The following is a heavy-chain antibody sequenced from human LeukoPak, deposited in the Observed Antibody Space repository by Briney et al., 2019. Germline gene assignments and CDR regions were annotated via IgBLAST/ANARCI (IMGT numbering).Heavy chain of an antibody. J-gene: IGHJ5*02. D-gene: IGHD6-13*01. CDR1: GLTFSSYS. CDR3: ASQPGIAAAGTGVT. V-gene: IGHV3-48*04. Sequence: TGGSLRPSCAASGLTFSSYSMNWVRQAPGKGLEWVSYISSSGRTIYYADSMKDRFTISRDNTKDALYLQMNSLRAEDTAVYDCASQPGIAAAGTGVTWGQGTLVTVSS. CDR2: ISSSGRTI.